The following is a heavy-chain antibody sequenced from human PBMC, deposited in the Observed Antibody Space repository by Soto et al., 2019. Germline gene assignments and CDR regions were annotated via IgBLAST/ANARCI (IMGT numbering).Heavy chain of an antibody. CDR1: GGSISSYY. J-gene: IGHJ4*02. Sequence: SETLSLTCTVSGGSISSYYWSWIRQPPGKGLEWIGYIYYSGSTNYNPSLKSRATISVDTSKNQFSLKLSSVTAADTAVYYCARRYGVYFDYWGQGTLVTVSS. D-gene: IGHD4-17*01. V-gene: IGHV4-59*08. CDR3: ARRYGVYFDY. CDR2: IYYSGST.